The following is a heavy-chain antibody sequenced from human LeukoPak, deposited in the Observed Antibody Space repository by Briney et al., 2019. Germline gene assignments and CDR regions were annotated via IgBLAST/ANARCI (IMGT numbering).Heavy chain of an antibody. V-gene: IGHV3-23*01. D-gene: IGHD1-14*01. J-gene: IGHJ2*01. Sequence: PGGSLRLSCTASGFTFSRYALSWVRQAPGKGLEWVSSISESGDTPYYADSVKGLFTISRDNSKNTLYLQMSSLRAEDTAVYYCAQLLDDNPIRWYFGLWGRGTLVTVSS. CDR3: AQLLDDNPIRWYFGL. CDR1: GFTFSRYA. CDR2: ISESGDTP.